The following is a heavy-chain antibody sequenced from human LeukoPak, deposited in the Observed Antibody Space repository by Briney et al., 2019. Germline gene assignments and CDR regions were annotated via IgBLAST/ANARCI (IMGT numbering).Heavy chain of an antibody. D-gene: IGHD3-3*01. CDR2: INTNTGSP. Sequence: ASVKVYCKASGYTFTSYAMNWVRQAPGQGLEWMGWINTNTGSPTYAQGFTGRFVFSLDTSVSTAYLQISSLKAEDTAVYYCVYDFWSGRDDYWGQGTLVTVSS. CDR3: VYDFWSGRDDY. V-gene: IGHV7-4-1*02. CDR1: GYTFTSYA. J-gene: IGHJ4*02.